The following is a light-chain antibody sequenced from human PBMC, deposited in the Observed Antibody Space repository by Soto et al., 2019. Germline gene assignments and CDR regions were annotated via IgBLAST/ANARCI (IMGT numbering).Light chain of an antibody. CDR2: DAS. Sequence: EIVLTQSPATLSLSPGERATLSCRASQSVSSYLAWYQQKPGQAPRLLIYDASNRATGIPARFSGSGSGTYFTLTISSLEPDDFAVYYCQQRSNWPRTFGGGTKVEIK. V-gene: IGKV3-11*01. CDR1: QSVSSY. CDR3: QQRSNWPRT. J-gene: IGKJ4*01.